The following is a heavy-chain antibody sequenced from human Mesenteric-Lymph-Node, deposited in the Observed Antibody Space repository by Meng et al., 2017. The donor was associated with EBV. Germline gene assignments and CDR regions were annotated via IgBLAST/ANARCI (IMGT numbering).Heavy chain of an antibody. CDR2: TYHSGSS. CDR3: ARGLGGSGKYHFDF. Sequence: QVQLQESGPGLVKPSGTLSLTFAVSGGSIYESHWWSWVRQPPGKGLEWIGETYHSGSSNYSPSLKSRVSMSVDNSKNQFSLTLHSVTAADTAVYYCARGLGGSGKYHFDFWGPGILVTVSS. CDR1: GGSIYESHW. V-gene: IGHV4-4*02. D-gene: IGHD3-10*01. J-gene: IGHJ4*02.